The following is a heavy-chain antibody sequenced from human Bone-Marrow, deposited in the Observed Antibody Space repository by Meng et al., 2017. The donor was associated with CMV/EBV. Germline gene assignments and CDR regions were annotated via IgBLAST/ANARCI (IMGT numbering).Heavy chain of an antibody. D-gene: IGHD3-3*01. CDR3: ATSITIFGVPS. CDR2: ISSSSSYI. J-gene: IGHJ5*02. V-gene: IGHV3-21*01. CDR1: GFTFSSYS. Sequence: GESLKISCAASGFTFSSYSMNWVRQAPGKVLEWVSSISSSSSYIYYADSVKGRFTISRDNAKNSLYLQMNMLRAEDTAVYYCATSITIFGVPSWGQGTLVTVSS.